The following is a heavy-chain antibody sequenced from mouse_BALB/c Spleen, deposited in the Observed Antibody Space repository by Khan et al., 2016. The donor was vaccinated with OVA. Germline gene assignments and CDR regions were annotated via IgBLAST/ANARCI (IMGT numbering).Heavy chain of an antibody. D-gene: IGHD2-3*01. J-gene: IGHJ3*01. Sequence: QVQLKQSGTELVRPGASVKLSCKTSGYIFTSYWIHWVKQRSGQGLEWIARIYPGTNSTYYNEKFKGKATLTADKSSSTAYMQLSTLKSEDSAVYFCARDGPDGAWFVYWGQGTLVTVSA. CDR3: ARDGPDGAWFVY. V-gene: IGHV1-76*01. CDR1: GYIFTSYW. CDR2: IYPGTNST.